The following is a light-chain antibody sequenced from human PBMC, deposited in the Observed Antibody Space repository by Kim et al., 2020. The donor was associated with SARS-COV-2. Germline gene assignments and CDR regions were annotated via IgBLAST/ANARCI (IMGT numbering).Light chain of an antibody. CDR2: WAS. V-gene: IGKV4-1*01. CDR1: QSVLYSSNNKNY. Sequence: DIVMTQSPDSLAVSLGVRATINCKSSQSVLYSSNNKNYLAWYQQKPGQPPKLLIYWASTRESGVPDRFSGSGSGTDFTLTISSLQAEDVEVYYCQQYYSTPPTFGQGTKVNI. J-gene: IGKJ1*01. CDR3: QQYYSTPPT.